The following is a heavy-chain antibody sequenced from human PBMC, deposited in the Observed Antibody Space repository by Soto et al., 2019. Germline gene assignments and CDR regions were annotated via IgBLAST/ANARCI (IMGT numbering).Heavy chain of an antibody. CDR2: IGVGSGNT. V-gene: IGHV1-58*02. J-gene: IGHJ6*03. CDR3: AADTAHAYFDILTYYMDV. Sequence: SVKVSCKASGFNFTNSAMQWVRQARGQRLEWIGWIGVGSGNTNYAQKFQERVTITRDMSTSTAYMQLSSLKSEDTAVYYCAADTAHAYFDILTYYMDVWGKGTTVTVSS. CDR1: GFNFTNSA. D-gene: IGHD3-9*01.